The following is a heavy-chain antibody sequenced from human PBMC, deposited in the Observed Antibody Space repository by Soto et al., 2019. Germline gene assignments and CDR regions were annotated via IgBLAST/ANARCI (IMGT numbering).Heavy chain of an antibody. CDR3: ARDRRITMVRGVIPPLGY. D-gene: IGHD3-10*01. Sequence: GASVKVSCKASGYTFTSYAMHWVRQAPGQRLEWLGWINAGNGNTKYSQKLQGRVTMTTDTSTSTAYMELRSLRSDDTAVYYCARDRRITMVRGVIPPLGYWGQGTLVTVSS. V-gene: IGHV1-3*01. J-gene: IGHJ4*02. CDR2: INAGNGNT. CDR1: GYTFTSYA.